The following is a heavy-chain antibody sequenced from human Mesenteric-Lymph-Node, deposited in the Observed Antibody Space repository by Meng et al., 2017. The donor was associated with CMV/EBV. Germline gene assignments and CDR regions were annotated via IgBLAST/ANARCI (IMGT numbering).Heavy chain of an antibody. CDR2: IYWNDDK. CDR1: FSLSTSGVG. V-gene: IGHV2-5*01. CDR3: AHVVLMVSSRPVWFDP. D-gene: IGHD2-8*01. Sequence: FSLSTSGVGVGWIRQPPGKALEWLALIYWNDDKRYSPSLKSRLTITKDTSKNQVVLTMTNMDPVDTATYYCAHVVLMVSSRPVWFDPWGQGTLVTVSS. J-gene: IGHJ5*01.